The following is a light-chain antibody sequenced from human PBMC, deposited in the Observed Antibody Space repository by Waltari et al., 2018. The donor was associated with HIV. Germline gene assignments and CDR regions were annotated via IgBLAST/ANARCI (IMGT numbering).Light chain of an antibody. CDR1: HDISVW. CDR2: SAS. J-gene: IGKJ3*01. V-gene: IGKV1-12*01. Sequence: DVQMTQSPSSVSASVGDRVTITCRASHDISVWLAWYQQKPGKAPKLLIYSASILHGGVPSRFSGSGSETHFTLTISSLQPEDFATYYCQQANSLPLTFGPGTKVEIK. CDR3: QQANSLPLT.